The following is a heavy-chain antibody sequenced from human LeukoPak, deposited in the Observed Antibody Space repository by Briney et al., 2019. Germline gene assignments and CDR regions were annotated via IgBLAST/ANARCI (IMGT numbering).Heavy chain of an antibody. V-gene: IGHV4-31*03. Sequence: SQTLSHTCTVCGGSILSVGLHWSCIRQHPGKGLEWIGYIYYSGSTYYNPSLKSRVTISVDTSKNQFSLKLSSVTAADTAVYYCARVRGITMLVVVIGTILVGYFGLWASDPLDTVSS. CDR1: GGSILSVGLH. D-gene: IGHD3-22*01. CDR3: ARVRGITMLVVVIGTILVGYFGL. CDR2: IYYSGST. J-gene: IGHJ2*01.